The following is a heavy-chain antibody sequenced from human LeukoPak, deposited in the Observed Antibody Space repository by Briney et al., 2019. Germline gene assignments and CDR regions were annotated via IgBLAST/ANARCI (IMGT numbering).Heavy chain of an antibody. V-gene: IGHV3-21*01. CDR1: GFTFSSYS. CDR3: ARLAAAGTLYYFDY. J-gene: IGHJ4*02. CDR2: ISSSSSYI. D-gene: IGHD6-13*01. Sequence: GGSLRLSCAASGFTFSSYSMNWVRQAPGKGLEWVSFISSSSSYIYYADSVKGRFTISRDNAKNSLYLQMNSLRAEDTAVYYCARLAAAGTLYYFDYWGQGTLVTVSS.